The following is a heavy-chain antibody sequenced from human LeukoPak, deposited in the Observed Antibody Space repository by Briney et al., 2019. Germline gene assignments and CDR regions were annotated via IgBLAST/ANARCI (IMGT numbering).Heavy chain of an antibody. CDR3: ARGYNTVGAGDI. D-gene: IGHD1-26*01. Sequence: ASVKVSCKASGYTFTSYGTSWVRQAPGQGLEWMGWISAYNGNTNYAQKLQGRVTMTTDASTSTAYMELRSLRSDDTAVYYCARGYNTVGAGDIWGQGTMVTVSS. CDR1: GYTFTSYG. V-gene: IGHV1-18*01. CDR2: ISAYNGNT. J-gene: IGHJ3*02.